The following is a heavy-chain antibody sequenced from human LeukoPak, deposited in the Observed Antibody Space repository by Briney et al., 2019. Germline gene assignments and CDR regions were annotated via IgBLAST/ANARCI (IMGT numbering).Heavy chain of an antibody. J-gene: IGHJ4*02. D-gene: IGHD4-23*01. CDR1: GYPLINYG. V-gene: IGHV1-18*04. CDR3: AREPDYAGIDY. CDR2: ISAYNGNT. Sequence: ASVRVSCKASGYPLINYGISWVRQAPGQGLEWMGWISAYNGNTNYAQKLQGRVTMTTDTSTSTAYMELRSLRSDDTAVYYCAREPDYAGIDYWGQGTLVTVSS.